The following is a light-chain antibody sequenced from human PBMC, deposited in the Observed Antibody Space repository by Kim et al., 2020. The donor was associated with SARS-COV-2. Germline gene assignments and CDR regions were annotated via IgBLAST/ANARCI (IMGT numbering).Light chain of an antibody. CDR1: QNVSPS. CDR3: QQSHTFPYT. Sequence: DTQMTQSPSSLSASVGDRVTITCRASQNVSPSLNWYQQKPGKAPNLLIYATFSLQSGVPSRFSGSGSGTEFTLTINSLQPDDFATYYCQQSHTFPYTFGQGTKLEI. CDR2: ATF. V-gene: IGKV1-39*01. J-gene: IGKJ2*01.